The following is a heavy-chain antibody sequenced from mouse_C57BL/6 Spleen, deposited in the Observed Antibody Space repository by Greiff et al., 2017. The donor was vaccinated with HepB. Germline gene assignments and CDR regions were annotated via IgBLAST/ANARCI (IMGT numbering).Heavy chain of an antibody. D-gene: IGHD1-1*01. CDR3: ARGPLITTVVDWDFDV. V-gene: IGHV1-55*01. Sequence: QVQLQQPGAELVKPGASVKMSCKASGYTFTSYWITWVKQRPGQGLEWIGDIYPGSGSTNYNEKFKSKATLTVDTYSSTAYMQRSSLTSEDSAVYYCARGPLITTVVDWDFDVWGTGTTVTVAS. J-gene: IGHJ1*03. CDR1: GYTFTSYW. CDR2: IYPGSGST.